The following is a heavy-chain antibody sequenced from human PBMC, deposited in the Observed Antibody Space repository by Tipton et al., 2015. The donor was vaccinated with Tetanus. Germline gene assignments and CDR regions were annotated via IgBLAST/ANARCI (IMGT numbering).Heavy chain of an antibody. CDR1: GGSVSGVF. D-gene: IGHD1-26*01. CDR3: ARGSEWVWEAAVT. CDR2: VNHIGSA. Sequence: VQLVQSGPEVKPSETLSLTCVVSGGSVSGVFWTWIRQPPGKGLEWIGEVNHIGSASYNSSLESRVTISVDTSKNQFSLNVRSVTAADTGIYFCARGSEWVWEAAVTWGQGALVTVSP. V-gene: IGHV4-34*01. J-gene: IGHJ5*02.